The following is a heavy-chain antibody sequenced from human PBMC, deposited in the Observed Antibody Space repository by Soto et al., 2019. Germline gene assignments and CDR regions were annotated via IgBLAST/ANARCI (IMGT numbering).Heavy chain of an antibody. D-gene: IGHD3-10*01. CDR1: GGSFSGYY. CDR3: ARGRSPGYYYGSGSYGRYYYGMDV. V-gene: IGHV4-34*01. J-gene: IGHJ6*02. CDR2: INHSGST. Sequence: SETLSLTCAVYGGSFSGYYWSWIRQPPGKGLEWIGEINHSGSTNYNPSLKSRVTISLDTSKNQFSLKLSSVTAADTAVYYCARGRSPGYYYGSGSYGRYYYGMDVWGQGTTVTVSS.